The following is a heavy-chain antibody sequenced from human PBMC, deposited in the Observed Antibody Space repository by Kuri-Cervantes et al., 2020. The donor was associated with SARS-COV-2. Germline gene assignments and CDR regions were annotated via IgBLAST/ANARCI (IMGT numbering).Heavy chain of an antibody. V-gene: IGHV6-1*01. Sequence: SQTLSLTCAISGDSVSSNSAAWNWIRQSPSRGLEWLGRTYYRSKWYNDYAVSVKSRITINPDTSKNQFSLQLNSVTPEDTAVYYCARDRKCSSTSCKSYSAQVFDYWGQGTLVTVSS. J-gene: IGHJ4*02. D-gene: IGHD2-2*01. CDR1: GDSVSSNSAA. CDR2: TYYRSKWYN. CDR3: ARDRKCSSTSCKSYSAQVFDY.